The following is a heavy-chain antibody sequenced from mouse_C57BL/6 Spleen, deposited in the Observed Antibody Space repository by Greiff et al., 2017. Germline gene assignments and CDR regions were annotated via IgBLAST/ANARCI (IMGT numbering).Heavy chain of an antibody. CDR2: IDPETGGT. J-gene: IGHJ2*01. Sequence: QVQLQQSGAELVRPGASVTLSCKASGYTFTDYEMHWVKQTPVHGLEWIGAIDPETGGTAYNQKFKGKAILTADKSSSTAYMELRSLTSEDSAVYYCTRGRITTVAYYFDYWGQGTTLTVSS. V-gene: IGHV1-15*01. D-gene: IGHD1-1*01. CDR1: GYTFTDYE. CDR3: TRGRITTVAYYFDY.